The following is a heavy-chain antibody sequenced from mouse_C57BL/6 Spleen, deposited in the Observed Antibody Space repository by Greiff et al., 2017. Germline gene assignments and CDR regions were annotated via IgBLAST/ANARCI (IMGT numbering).Heavy chain of an antibody. CDR2: ISSGGSYT. Sequence: EVNVVESGGDLVKPGGSLKLSCAASGFTFSSYGMSWVRQTPDKRLEWVATISSGGSYTYYPDSVKGRFTISRDNAKNTLYLQMSSLKSEDTAMYYCARRPDGYYDYWGQGTTLTVSS. V-gene: IGHV5-6*02. CDR3: ARRPDGYYDY. D-gene: IGHD2-3*01. J-gene: IGHJ2*01. CDR1: GFTFSSYG.